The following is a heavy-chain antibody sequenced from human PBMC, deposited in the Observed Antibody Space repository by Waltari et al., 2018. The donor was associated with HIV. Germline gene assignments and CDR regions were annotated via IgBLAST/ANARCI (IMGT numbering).Heavy chain of an antibody. J-gene: IGHJ2*01. CDR2: ITGNGDNA. Sequence: EVQLLESGGGSVQWGRSLRLSCVASGFTFSDFAMSWVRQAPGKGPEWISGITGNGDNAFYADSAKGRFTISGDNFKNVLYLQMNNLRVEDTAMYYCARGERIVTAILWYFEDWGRGTRVTVSS. V-gene: IGHV3-23*01. CDR1: GFTFSDFA. CDR3: ARGERIVTAILWYFED. D-gene: IGHD2-21*02.